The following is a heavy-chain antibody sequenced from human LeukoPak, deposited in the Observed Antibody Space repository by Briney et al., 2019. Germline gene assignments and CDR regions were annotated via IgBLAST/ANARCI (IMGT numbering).Heavy chain of an antibody. CDR2: INHSGST. CDR3: ARGASTPRPYYFDY. D-gene: IGHD2-2*01. Sequence: PSETLSLTCAVYGGSFSGYYRSWIRQPPGKGLEWIGEINHSGSTNYNPSLKSRVTISVDTSKNQFSLKLSSVTAADTAVYYCARGASTPRPYYFDYWGQGTLVTVSS. V-gene: IGHV4-34*01. CDR1: GGSFSGYY. J-gene: IGHJ4*02.